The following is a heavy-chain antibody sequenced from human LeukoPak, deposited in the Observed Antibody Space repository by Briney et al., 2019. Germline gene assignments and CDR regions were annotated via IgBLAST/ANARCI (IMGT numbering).Heavy chain of an antibody. J-gene: IGHJ4*02. CDR1: GYTFTGYY. D-gene: IGHD6-13*01. CDR3: ARDITYSSSYNGFDY. Sequence: ASVKVSCKASGYTFTGYYMHWVRQAPGQGLEWMGWINPNSGGTNYAQKFQGRVTMTRDTSISTAYMELSRLRSDDTAVYYFARDITYSSSYNGFDYWGQGTLVTVSS. CDR2: INPNSGGT. V-gene: IGHV1-2*02.